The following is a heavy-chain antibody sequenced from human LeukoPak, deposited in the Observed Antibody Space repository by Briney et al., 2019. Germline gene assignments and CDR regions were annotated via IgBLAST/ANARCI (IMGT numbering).Heavy chain of an antibody. CDR3: ARRRYGLGSYSDAFDI. J-gene: IGHJ3*02. D-gene: IGHD3-10*01. V-gene: IGHV3-13*04. Sequence: GGSLRLSCTASGFTFISYDMHWVRQPTGKGLEWVSGIDTAGGTYYAGSVKGRFTISRENAKNSLSLQMNSLRAGDTAVYYCARRRYGLGSYSDAFDIWGQGTMVTVSS. CDR1: GFTFISYD. CDR2: IDTAGGT.